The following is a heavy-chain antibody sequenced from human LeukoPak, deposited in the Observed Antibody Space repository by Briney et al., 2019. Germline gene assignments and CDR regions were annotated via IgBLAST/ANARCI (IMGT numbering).Heavy chain of an antibody. D-gene: IGHD5-18*01. J-gene: IGHJ3*02. V-gene: IGHV3-21*01. Sequence: GGSLRLSCAASGFTFSSYSMNWVRQAPGKGLEWVSSISSSSSSYIYYADSVKGRFTISRDNAKNSLYLQMNSLRAEDTAVYYCARASDVDTAMADAFDIWGQGTMVTVSS. CDR1: GFTFSSYS. CDR2: ISSSSSSYI. CDR3: ARASDVDTAMADAFDI.